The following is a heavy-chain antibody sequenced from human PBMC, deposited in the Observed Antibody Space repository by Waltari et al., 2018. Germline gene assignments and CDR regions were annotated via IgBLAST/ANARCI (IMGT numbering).Heavy chain of an antibody. D-gene: IGHD2-15*01. CDR2: IIPIFGTA. CDR1: GGNFSSYA. J-gene: IGHJ4*02. Sequence: QVQLVQSGAEVKKPGSSVKVSCKASGGNFSSYAISWVRQAPGQGLEWMGGIIPIFGTANYAQKFQGRVTITADESTSTAYMELSSLRSEDTAVYYCARVDCSGGSCYRYYFDYWGQGTLVTVSS. V-gene: IGHV1-69*01. CDR3: ARVDCSGGSCYRYYFDY.